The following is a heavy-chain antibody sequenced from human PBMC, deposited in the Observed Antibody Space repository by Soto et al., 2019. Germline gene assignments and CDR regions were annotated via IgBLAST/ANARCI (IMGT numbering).Heavy chain of an antibody. CDR1: GYTFTSYG. CDR3: AGVTVAGSDAFDI. J-gene: IGHJ3*02. Sequence: ASVKVSCKASGYTFTSYGISWVRQAPGQGLEWMGWISAYNGNTNYAQKLQGRVTMTTDTSTSTAYMGLRSLRSDDTAVYYCAGVTVAGSDAFDIWGQGTMVTVSS. CDR2: ISAYNGNT. V-gene: IGHV1-18*01. D-gene: IGHD6-19*01.